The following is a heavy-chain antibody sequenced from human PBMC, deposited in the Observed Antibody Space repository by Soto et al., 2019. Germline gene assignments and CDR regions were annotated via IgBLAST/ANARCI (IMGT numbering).Heavy chain of an antibody. V-gene: IGHV3-23*01. CDR2: ISGSGGST. CDR3: AKVGEGYCSSTSCWSRY. Sequence: GGSLRLSCAASGFSFSGYWMHWVRQAPGKGLEWVSAISGSGGSTYYADSVKGRFTISRDNSKNTLYLQMNSLRAEDTAVYYCAKVGEGYCSSTSCWSRYWGQGTLVTVSS. D-gene: IGHD2-2*01. CDR1: GFSFSGYW. J-gene: IGHJ4*02.